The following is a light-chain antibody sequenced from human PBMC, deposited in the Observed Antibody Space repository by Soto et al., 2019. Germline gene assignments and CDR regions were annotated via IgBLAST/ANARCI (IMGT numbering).Light chain of an antibody. CDR1: QSVSSN. V-gene: IGKV3-15*01. CDR2: GAS. CDR3: QQYNDWPPRIT. Sequence: EIVMTQSPVTLSVSPGERSTLSCSASQSVSSNLAWYQQKPGQAPRLLIYGASTRATGIPARFSGSGSGTEFTLTISSLQSEDFAVYYCQQYNDWPPRITFGQGTRLEIK. J-gene: IGKJ5*01.